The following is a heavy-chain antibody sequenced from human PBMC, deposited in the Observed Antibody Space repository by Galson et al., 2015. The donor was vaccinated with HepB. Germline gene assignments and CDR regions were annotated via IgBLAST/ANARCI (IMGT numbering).Heavy chain of an antibody. Sequence: SVKVSCKASGYTFTGYYIHWVRQAPGQGLEWMGWIIPKSGDTNYAQKFQGRVTMTRDTSISTTYMELSSLTSDDTAIYFCARDLSSFAYVDSAADFWGQGTLVTVPS. D-gene: IGHD5-18*01. J-gene: IGHJ4*02. V-gene: IGHV1-2*02. CDR2: IIPKSGDT. CDR1: GYTFTGYY. CDR3: ARDLSSFAYVDSAADF.